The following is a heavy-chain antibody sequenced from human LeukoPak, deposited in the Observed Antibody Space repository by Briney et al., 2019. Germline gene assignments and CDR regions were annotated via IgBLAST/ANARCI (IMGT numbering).Heavy chain of an antibody. V-gene: IGHV3-23*01. CDR2: ISGSGGST. D-gene: IGHD2-8*01. CDR3: ARVGYCTNGVCLNFDY. Sequence: ETGGSLRLSCAASGFTFSSYAMSWVRQAPGKGLEWVSAISGSGGSTYYAGSVEGRFTISRDNSKNTLYLQMNSLRAEDTAVYYCARVGYCTNGVCLNFDYWGQGTLVTVSS. CDR1: GFTFSSYA. J-gene: IGHJ4*02.